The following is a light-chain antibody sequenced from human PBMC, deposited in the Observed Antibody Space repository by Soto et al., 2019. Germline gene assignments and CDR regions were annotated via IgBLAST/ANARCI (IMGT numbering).Light chain of an antibody. CDR3: SSYSSSSTLG. CDR1: SSDVGDYNY. Sequence: QSALTQPASVSGSPGQSITISCTGTSSDVGDYNYVSWYQQHPGKAPKVMIYDVSNRPSGVSNRFSGSKSGNTASLTISGLQAEDEAAYYCSSYSSSSTLGFGTGTKVTVL. CDR2: DVS. J-gene: IGLJ1*01. V-gene: IGLV2-14*01.